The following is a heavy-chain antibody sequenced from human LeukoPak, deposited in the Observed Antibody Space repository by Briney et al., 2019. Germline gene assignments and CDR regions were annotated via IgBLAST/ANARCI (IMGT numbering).Heavy chain of an antibody. CDR3: ARTDSSGRYVFDY. CDR1: GGSISSYY. V-gene: IGHV4-59*01. Sequence: SETLSLTCTVSGGSISSYYWSWIRQPPGKGLEWIGHIHYSGSTNHNPSLKSRVTISVDTSKNQFSLKLSSVTAADTAVYYCARTDSSGRYVFDYWGQGTLVTVSS. J-gene: IGHJ4*02. CDR2: IHYSGST. D-gene: IGHD6-19*01.